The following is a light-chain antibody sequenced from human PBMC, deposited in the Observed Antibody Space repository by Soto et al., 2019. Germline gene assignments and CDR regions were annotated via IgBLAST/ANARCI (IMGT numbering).Light chain of an antibody. CDR2: DAS. CDR1: HSAASA. Sequence: EIVLTQSPATLSVSPGERATLSCRASHSAASAVAWYQQKPGQAPRLLIYDASTRATGIPARFSGSGSATDCTLTSNSLQCEDYAVYSCQQYRDRPLTFGGGTKVDIK. J-gene: IGKJ4*01. V-gene: IGKV3-15*01. CDR3: QQYRDRPLT.